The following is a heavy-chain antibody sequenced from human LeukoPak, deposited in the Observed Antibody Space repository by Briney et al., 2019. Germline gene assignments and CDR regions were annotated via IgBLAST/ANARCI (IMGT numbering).Heavy chain of an antibody. V-gene: IGHV4-39*02. CDR3: ARDRGLATVTGRDYYYYYGMDV. Sequence: PSETLSLTCTVSGGSISSSYYYWGWIRQPPGKGLEWIGSIYYSGSTYYNPSLKSRVTISVDTSKNQFSLKLRSVTAADTAVYYCARDRGLATVTGRDYYYYYGMDVWGQGTTVTVSS. CDR2: IYYSGST. D-gene: IGHD4-11*01. J-gene: IGHJ6*02. CDR1: GGSISSSYYY.